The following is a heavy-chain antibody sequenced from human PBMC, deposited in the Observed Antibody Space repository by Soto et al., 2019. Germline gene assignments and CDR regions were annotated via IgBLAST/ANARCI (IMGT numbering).Heavy chain of an antibody. J-gene: IGHJ6*02. V-gene: IGHV4-34*01. CDR2: INHSGST. CDR1: GGSFSGYY. D-gene: IGHD3-10*01. Sequence: SETLSLTCAVYGGSFSGYYWSWIRQPPGKGLEWIGEINHSGSTNYNPSLKSRVTISVDTSKNQFSLKLSSVTAADTAVYYCARVKKGLLWFGDSGMDVWGQGTTVTVSS. CDR3: ARVKKGLLWFGDSGMDV.